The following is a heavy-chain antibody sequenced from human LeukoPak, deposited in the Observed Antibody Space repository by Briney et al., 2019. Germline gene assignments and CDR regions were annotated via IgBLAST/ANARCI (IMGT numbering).Heavy chain of an antibody. V-gene: IGHV7-4-1*02. CDR3: ARGAPLRYGSGSYYKN. D-gene: IGHD3-10*01. J-gene: IGHJ4*02. Sequence: GASVKVSCKASGYTFTSYAMHWVRQAPGQRLEWMGWINTNTGNPTYAQGFTGRFVFSLDTSVSTAYLQISSLKAEDTAVYYCARGAPLRYGSGSYYKNWGQGTLVTVSS. CDR2: INTNTGNP. CDR1: GYTFTSYA.